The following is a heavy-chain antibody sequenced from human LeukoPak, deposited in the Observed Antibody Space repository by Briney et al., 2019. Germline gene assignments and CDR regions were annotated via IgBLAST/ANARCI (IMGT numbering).Heavy chain of an antibody. J-gene: IGHJ3*02. CDR3: ARDGGPRKNAFDI. V-gene: IGHV3-48*03. CDR1: GFTFSSYE. Sequence: GGSLRLSCAASGFTFSSYEMNWVRQAPGKGLEWVSYISSSGSTIYYADSVKGRFTISRDNAKNSLYLQMNSLRAEDTAVYYCARDGGPRKNAFDIWGQGTMVTVSS. D-gene: IGHD3-16*01. CDR2: ISSSGSTI.